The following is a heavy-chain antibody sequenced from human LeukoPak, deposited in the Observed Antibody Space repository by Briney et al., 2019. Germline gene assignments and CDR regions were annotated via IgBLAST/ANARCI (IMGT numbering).Heavy chain of an antibody. CDR1: GYTFTSYG. V-gene: IGHV1-18*01. CDR2: ISAYNGNT. J-gene: IGHJ4*02. Sequence: ASVKVSCKASGYTFTSYGISWVRQAPGQGLQWMGWISAYNGNTNYAQKLQGRVTVATDTSTSTAYMELRSLRSDDTAVYYCARDGGDFWSGYPTPSDYWGQGTLVTVSS. D-gene: IGHD3-3*01. CDR3: ARDGGDFWSGYPTPSDY.